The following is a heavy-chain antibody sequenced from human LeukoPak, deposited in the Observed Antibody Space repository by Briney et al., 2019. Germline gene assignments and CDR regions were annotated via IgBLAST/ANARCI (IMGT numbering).Heavy chain of an antibody. CDR2: INPSGGST. J-gene: IGHJ6*02. CDR1: GYTFTSYY. Sequence: ASVKVSRKASGYTFTSYYMHWVRQAPGQGLEWMGIINPSGGSTSYAQKFQGRVTMTRDTSTSTVYMELSSLRSEDTAVYYCARRGDPRLMVYANSYGMDVWGQGTTVTVSS. V-gene: IGHV1-46*01. CDR3: ARRGDPRLMVYANSYGMDV. D-gene: IGHD2-8*01.